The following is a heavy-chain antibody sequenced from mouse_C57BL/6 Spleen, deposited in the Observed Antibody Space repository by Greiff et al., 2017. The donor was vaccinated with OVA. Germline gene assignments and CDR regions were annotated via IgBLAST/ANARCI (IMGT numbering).Heavy chain of an antibody. V-gene: IGHV1-52*01. CDR1: GYTFTSYW. J-gene: IGHJ2*01. Sequence: VQLQQSGAELVRPGSSVKLSCKASGYTFTSYWMHWVKQRPIQGLEWIGNIDPSDSETHYNQKFKDKATLTVDKSSSTAYMQLSSLTSEDSAVYYCAREDCYGSSYWGQGTTLTVSS. CDR3: AREDCYGSSY. D-gene: IGHD1-1*01. CDR2: IDPSDSET.